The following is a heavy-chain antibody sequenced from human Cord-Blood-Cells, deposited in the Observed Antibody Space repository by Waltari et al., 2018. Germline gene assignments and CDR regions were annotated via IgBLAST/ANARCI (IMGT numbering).Heavy chain of an antibody. Sequence: QVQLVESGGGVVQPGRSLRLSCAASGFTFSSYGMHWVRPAPGKGLEWVAVMWYDGSNKYYADSVKGRFTISRDNSKNTLYLQMNSLRAEDTAVYYCARDRAILTGYDAFDIWGQGTMVTVSS. J-gene: IGHJ3*02. CDR2: MWYDGSNK. V-gene: IGHV3-33*01. CDR3: ARDRAILTGYDAFDI. CDR1: GFTFSSYG. D-gene: IGHD3-9*01.